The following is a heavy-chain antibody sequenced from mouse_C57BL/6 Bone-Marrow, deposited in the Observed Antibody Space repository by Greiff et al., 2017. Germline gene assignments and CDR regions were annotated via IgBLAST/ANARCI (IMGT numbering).Heavy chain of an antibody. D-gene: IGHD2-4*01. V-gene: IGHV1-82*01. CDR3: ARALIYYDYDYFDY. Sequence: QVQLKESGPELVKPGASVKISCKASGYAFSSSWMNWVKQRPGKGLEWIGRIYPGDGDTNYTGKFKGKATLTADKSSSTAYMQLSSLTSEDSAVYFCARALIYYDYDYFDYWGQGTTLTVSS. CDR2: IYPGDGDT. CDR1: GYAFSSSW. J-gene: IGHJ2*01.